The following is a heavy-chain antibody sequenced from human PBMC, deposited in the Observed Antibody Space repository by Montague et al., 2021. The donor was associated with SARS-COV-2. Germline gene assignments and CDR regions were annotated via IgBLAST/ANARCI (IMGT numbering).Heavy chain of an antibody. Sequence: SETLSLTCNVSGGFTASHYWNWIRQSPGKRPEWIGYVYYNGDTKYNPSLQSRVTISIDTPENQFSLRLKTVTAAYTAVYFCARGWAFDPWGQGRLVTVSS. V-gene: IGHV4-59*08. J-gene: IGHJ3*01. D-gene: IGHD6-19*01. CDR2: VYYNGDT. CDR1: GGFTASHY. CDR3: ARGWAFDP.